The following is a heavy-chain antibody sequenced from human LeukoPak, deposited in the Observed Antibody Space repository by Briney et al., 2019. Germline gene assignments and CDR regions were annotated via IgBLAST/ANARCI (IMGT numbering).Heavy chain of an antibody. Sequence: SVKVSCKASGGTFTSYAISWVRHAPGQGLEWMGKIIPIFCIANYAQKFQGRVTFTADKSTRTAYMELSSLRSEDTAVYYCAREDIVVVVAANWFGLWGQGTRVSVST. CDR3: AREDIVVVVAANWFGL. D-gene: IGHD2-15*01. CDR2: IIPIFCIA. V-gene: IGHV1-69*04. J-gene: IGHJ5*02. CDR1: GGTFTSYA.